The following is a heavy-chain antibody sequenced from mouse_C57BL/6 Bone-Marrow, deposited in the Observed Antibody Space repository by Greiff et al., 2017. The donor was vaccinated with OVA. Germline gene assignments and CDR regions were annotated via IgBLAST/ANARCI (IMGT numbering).Heavy chain of an antibody. V-gene: IGHV14-3*01. CDR3: ASSGYYGCWYFDV. D-gene: IGHD1-2*01. J-gene: IGHJ1*03. CDR1: GFNIKNTY. Sequence: EVQLQQSVAELVRPGASVKLSCTASGFNIKNTYMHWVKQRPEQGLEWIGRIDPANGHTKYAPKFQGKATITADTSSNTAYLQLSSLTSEDTAIYYGASSGYYGCWYFDVWGTGTTVTVSA. CDR2: IDPANGHT.